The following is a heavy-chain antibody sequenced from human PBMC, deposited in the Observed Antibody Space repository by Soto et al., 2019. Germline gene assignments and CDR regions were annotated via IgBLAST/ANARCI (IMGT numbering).Heavy chain of an antibody. Sequence: LRLSCAASGFTFNAYTMHWVRQAPGKGGEWVALIGWDGGITYYGDSVKGRFTVSRDNSDNSLYLRMTSLRSDDTAFYYCAKDSYDILTGPKRYFDSWGRGTLVTVSS. CDR2: IGWDGGIT. V-gene: IGHV3-43*01. CDR3: AKDSYDILTGPKRYFDS. J-gene: IGHJ4*02. D-gene: IGHD3-9*01. CDR1: GFTFNAYT.